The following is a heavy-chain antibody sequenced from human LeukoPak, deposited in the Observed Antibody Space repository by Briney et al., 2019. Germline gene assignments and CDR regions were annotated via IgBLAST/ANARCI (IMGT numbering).Heavy chain of an antibody. J-gene: IGHJ6*02. CDR3: ATKDGVPDTYAGYFFGMDV. D-gene: IGHD2-15*01. CDR2: IIPIVNMA. V-gene: IGHV1-69*04. CDR1: GGTSNNFA. Sequence: GASVKVSCKATGGTSNNFAFNWVRQAPGQGLEWMGRIIPIVNMADYAQKFQGRVTIIADKSSNTAYMELSGLRSEDTAVYYCATKDGVPDTYAGYFFGMDVWGQGTTVTVSS.